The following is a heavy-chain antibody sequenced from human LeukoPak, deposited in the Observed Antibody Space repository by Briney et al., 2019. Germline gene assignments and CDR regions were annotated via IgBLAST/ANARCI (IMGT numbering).Heavy chain of an antibody. Sequence: GRPLRLSCAASGFTFSGHGMHWIRQAPGKGLEWVAVIWHDGSKQLYADSVKGRFSISGDDSTSTLYLQMNSLRAEDTAVCYCGREDSSGWFSAYWGQGPLVTVSS. D-gene: IGHD6-19*01. CDR1: GFTFSGHG. V-gene: IGHV3-33*01. J-gene: IGHJ4*02. CDR3: GREDSSGWFSAY. CDR2: IWHDGSKQ.